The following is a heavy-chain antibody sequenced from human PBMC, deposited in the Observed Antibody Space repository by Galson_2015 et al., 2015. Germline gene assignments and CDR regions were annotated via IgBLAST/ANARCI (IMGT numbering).Heavy chain of an antibody. Sequence: SLRLSCAASGFTFSSYVMSWVRQAPVKGLEWVSVISGSGGSTYYADSVKGRFTISRDNSMNTLYLQMNSLRAEDTAVYYCAKHSSTPWYYFDYWGLGTLVTVSS. CDR1: GFTFSSYV. D-gene: IGHD1-26*01. J-gene: IGHJ4*02. V-gene: IGHV3-23*01. CDR3: AKHSSTPWYYFDY. CDR2: ISGSGGST.